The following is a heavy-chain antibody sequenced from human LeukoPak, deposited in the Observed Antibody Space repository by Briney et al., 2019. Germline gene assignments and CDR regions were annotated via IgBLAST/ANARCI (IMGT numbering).Heavy chain of an antibody. CDR2: ILYSGTT. Sequence: PSETLSLTCTVSGGSISSYYWSWIRQPPGKGLEWIGYILYSGTTNSNPSLKSRVTISVDTSKNQFSLKLSSVTAADTAVYYCARRDSSGYRNYWYFDLWGRGTLVTVSS. CDR1: GGSISSYY. D-gene: IGHD3-22*01. CDR3: ARRDSSGYRNYWYFDL. V-gene: IGHV4-59*01. J-gene: IGHJ2*01.